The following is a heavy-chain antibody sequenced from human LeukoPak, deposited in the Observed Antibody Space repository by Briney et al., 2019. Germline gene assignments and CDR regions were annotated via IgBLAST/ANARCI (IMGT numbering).Heavy chain of an antibody. CDR1: GDSVSSNSAA. CDR2: TYYRSKWYN. D-gene: IGHD3-22*01. J-gene: IGHJ5*02. V-gene: IGHV6-1*01. Sequence: SQTLSLTCAISGDSVSSNSAAWNWIRQSPSRDLEWLGRTYYRSKWYNDYAVSVKSRITINPDTSKNQFSLQLNSVTPEDTAVYYCVRVYYYDSSGYYYPSGNWFDPWGQGTLVTVSS. CDR3: VRVYYYDSSGYYYPSGNWFDP.